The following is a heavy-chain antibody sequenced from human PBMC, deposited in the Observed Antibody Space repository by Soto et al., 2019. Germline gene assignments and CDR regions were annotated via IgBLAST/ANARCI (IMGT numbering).Heavy chain of an antibody. J-gene: IGHJ3*02. CDR2: IRSKANSYAT. Sequence: PGGSLRLSCAASGFTFSGSAMHWVRQASGKGLEWVGRIRSKANSYATAYAASVKGRFTISRDDSKNTAYLQMNSLKTEDTAVYYCTRSPPNYDFWSGYYVDAFDIWGQGTMVTVSS. D-gene: IGHD3-3*01. CDR3: TRSPPNYDFWSGYYVDAFDI. CDR1: GFTFSGSA. V-gene: IGHV3-73*01.